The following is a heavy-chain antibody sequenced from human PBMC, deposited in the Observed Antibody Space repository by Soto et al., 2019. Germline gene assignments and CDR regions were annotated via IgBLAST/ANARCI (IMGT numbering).Heavy chain of an antibody. Sequence: QVQLVQSGAEVRQPASSVNVSCKTSGATFSSYAITWVRQAPGQGLEWMGGIVPTVDTSTYAQKFQGRVTITEDKFTNTVYMELSSLRSDDTAVYYCVRVVAIPGYPDNWGQGTLVTVSS. J-gene: IGHJ4*02. CDR1: GATFSSYA. CDR3: VRVVAIPGYPDN. CDR2: IVPTVDTS. V-gene: IGHV1-69*14. D-gene: IGHD5-12*01.